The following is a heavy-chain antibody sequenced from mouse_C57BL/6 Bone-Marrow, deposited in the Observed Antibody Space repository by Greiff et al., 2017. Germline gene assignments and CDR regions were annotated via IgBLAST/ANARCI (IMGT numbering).Heavy chain of an antibody. CDR2: INPSSGYT. CDR1: GYTFTSYT. CDR3: ARSYLRTWFAY. V-gene: IGHV1-4*01. J-gene: IGHJ3*01. Sequence: VPLQQSGAELARPGASVKMSCKASGYTFTSYTMHWVKQRPGQGLEWIGYINPSSGYTKYNQKFKDKDTLTADKSSSTAYMQLSSLTSEDSAVYYCARSYLRTWFAYWGQGTLGTVSA. D-gene: IGHD6-5*01.